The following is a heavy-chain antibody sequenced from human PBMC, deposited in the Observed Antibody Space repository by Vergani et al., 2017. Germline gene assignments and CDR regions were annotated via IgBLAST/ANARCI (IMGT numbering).Heavy chain of an antibody. CDR1: GFTFSSYW. V-gene: IGHV3-74*01. CDR3: ARESMLAGGWYLDL. CDR2: LNSDGSST. Sequence: EVQLVESGGGLVQPGGSLRLSCAASGFTFSSYWMHWVRQAPGKGLVWVSRLNSDGSSTNYADSVKGRFTISRDNAKNTVYLQMNSLTAGDTALYYCARESMLAGGWYLDLWGRGTLVTVSS. J-gene: IGHJ2*01. D-gene: IGHD1-26*01.